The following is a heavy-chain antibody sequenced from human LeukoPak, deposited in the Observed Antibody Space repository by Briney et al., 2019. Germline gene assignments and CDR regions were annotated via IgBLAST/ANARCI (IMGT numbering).Heavy chain of an antibody. Sequence: SETLSLTCAVYGGSFSGYYWSWIRQPPGKGLEWIGEINHSGSTNYNPSLKSRVTISLDTSNNQFSLKLRSVTAADTAVYHCARGHSIEPYYYYYYMDVWGKGTTVTVSS. CDR3: ARGHSIEPYYYYYYMDV. CDR2: INHSGST. J-gene: IGHJ6*03. V-gene: IGHV4-34*01. D-gene: IGHD4-11*01. CDR1: GGSFSGYY.